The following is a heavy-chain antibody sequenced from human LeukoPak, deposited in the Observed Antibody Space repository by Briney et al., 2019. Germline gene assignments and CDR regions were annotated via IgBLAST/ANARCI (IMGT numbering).Heavy chain of an antibody. D-gene: IGHD2-15*01. CDR1: GGTCSSYA. CDR2: IIPIFGTA. V-gene: IGHV1-69*13. CDR3: AREYCSGGSCQGGRIYFDY. J-gene: IGHJ4*02. Sequence: ASVKVSGKASGGTCSSYAISWVRQAPGQGLEWMGGIIPIFGTANYAQKFQGRVTITADESTSTAYMELSSLRSEDTAVYYCAREYCSGGSCQGGRIYFDYWGQGTLVTVSS.